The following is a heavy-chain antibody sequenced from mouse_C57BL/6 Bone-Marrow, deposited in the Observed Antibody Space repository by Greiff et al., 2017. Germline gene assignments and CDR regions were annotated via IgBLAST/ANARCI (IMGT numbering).Heavy chain of an antibody. V-gene: IGHV1-72*01. D-gene: IGHD2-5*01. CDR3: ARSRSNYVGYFDY. Sequence: QVQLQQSGAELVKPGASVKMSCKASGYTFTSYWITWVKQRPGQGLEWIGRIDPNSGGTKYNEKFKSKATLTVDKPSSTAYMQLSSLTSEDSAVXYCARSRSNYVGYFDYWGQGTTLTVSS. J-gene: IGHJ2*01. CDR1: GYTFTSYW. CDR2: IDPNSGGT.